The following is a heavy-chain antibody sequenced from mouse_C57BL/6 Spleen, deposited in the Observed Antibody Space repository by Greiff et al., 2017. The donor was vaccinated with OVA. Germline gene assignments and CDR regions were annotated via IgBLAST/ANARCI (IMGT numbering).Heavy chain of an antibody. J-gene: IGHJ3*01. D-gene: IGHD3-2*02. CDR1: GYTFTSYW. V-gene: IGHV1-55*01. Sequence: VQLQQPGAELVKPGASVKMSCKASGYTFTSYWITRVKQRPGQGLEWIGDIYPGGGSTNYNEKFKSKATLTLDISSSTAYMQLSSLTSEDSAVYYCARGQHRPAWFAYWGQGTLVTVSA. CDR2: IYPGGGST. CDR3: ARGQHRPAWFAY.